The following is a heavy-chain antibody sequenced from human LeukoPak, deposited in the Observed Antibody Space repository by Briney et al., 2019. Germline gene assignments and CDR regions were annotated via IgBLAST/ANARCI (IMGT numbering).Heavy chain of an antibody. D-gene: IGHD6-19*01. CDR2: INAGNGNT. Sequence: RASVMVSCTASGYTFTSYAMHWVRQAPGQRLEWIRWINAGNGNTKYSQKFQGRVTITRDTSASTAYMELSSLRSEDTAVYYCARGRYSSGWYCIDYWGQGTLVTVSS. CDR3: ARGRYSSGWYCIDY. J-gene: IGHJ4*02. V-gene: IGHV1-3*01. CDR1: GYTFTSYA.